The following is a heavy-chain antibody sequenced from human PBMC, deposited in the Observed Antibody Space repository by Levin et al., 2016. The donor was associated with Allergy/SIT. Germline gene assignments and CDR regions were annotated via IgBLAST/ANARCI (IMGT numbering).Heavy chain of an antibody. V-gene: IGHV1-3*01. CDR2: INAGNGNT. CDR1: GYTFTSYA. CDR3: ARDRQYYDYVWGSYRPGYFDY. J-gene: IGHJ4*02. D-gene: IGHD3-16*02. Sequence: ASVKVSCKASGYTFTSYAMHWVRQAPGQRLEWMGWINAGNGNTKYSQKFQGRVTITRDTSASTAYMELSSLRSEDTAVYYCARDRQYYDYVWGSYRPGYFDYWGQGTLVTVSS.